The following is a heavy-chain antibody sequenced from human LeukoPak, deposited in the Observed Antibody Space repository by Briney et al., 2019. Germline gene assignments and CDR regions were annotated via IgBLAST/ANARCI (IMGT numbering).Heavy chain of an antibody. CDR3: ARDLNANWNYGDAFDI. CDR2: ISSSSSYI. J-gene: IGHJ3*02. CDR1: GFTFSSYS. Sequence: GGSLRLSCAASGFTFSSYSMNWVRQAPGKGLEWVSSISSSSSYIYYADSVKGRFTISRDNAKNSLYLQMNSLRAEDTAVYYCARDLNANWNYGDAFDIWGQGTMVTVSS. V-gene: IGHV3-21*01. D-gene: IGHD1-7*01.